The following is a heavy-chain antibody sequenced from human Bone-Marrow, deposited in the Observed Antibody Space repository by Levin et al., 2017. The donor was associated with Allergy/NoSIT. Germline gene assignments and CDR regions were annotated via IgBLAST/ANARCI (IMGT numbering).Heavy chain of an antibody. J-gene: IGHJ4*02. CDR2: ISGTGSAI. CDR1: GLTFSSYE. CDR3: ARLFGFRDTHY. V-gene: IGHV3-48*03. Sequence: PSGGSLRLSCEASGLTFSSYEMNWVRQAPGKGLEWVSYISGTGSAIYYSDSVKGRFTISRDNAKKSVFLQMTSLRAEDTGLYYCARLFGFRDTHYWGRGTLVTVSS. D-gene: IGHD3-10*01.